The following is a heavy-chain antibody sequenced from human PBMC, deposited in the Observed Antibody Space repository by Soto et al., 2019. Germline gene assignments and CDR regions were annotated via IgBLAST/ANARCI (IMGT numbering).Heavy chain of an antibody. V-gene: IGHV1-69*06. Sequence: QEELVQSGAEVKKPGSSVNVSCRTSEGTFASYSITWLRQAPGQRLEWMGEIIPLMRTENYAQKFQDRVTITGDRSTSTVYMALSSLRSDDTAVYYCARDPVDLFGYLDVWGQGTPGTVSS. CDR2: IIPLMRTE. CDR1: EGTFASYS. CDR3: ARDPVDLFGYLDV. J-gene: IGHJ6*02. D-gene: IGHD2-21*01.